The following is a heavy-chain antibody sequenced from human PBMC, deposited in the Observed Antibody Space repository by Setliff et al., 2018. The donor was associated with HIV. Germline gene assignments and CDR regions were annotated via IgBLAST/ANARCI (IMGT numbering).Heavy chain of an antibody. CDR3: ARVDDDYVWARTYFDY. V-gene: IGHV4-59*12. CDR1: GDSISSYY. D-gene: IGHD3-16*01. CDR2: IYYGST. Sequence: SETLSLTCTVSGDSISSYYWNWIRQPPGKALEWIGYIYYGSTHYNPSVKGRFTISRDNAKNTLYLQMSSLRADDTAVYYCARVDDDYVWARTYFDYWGQGSLVTVSS. J-gene: IGHJ4*02.